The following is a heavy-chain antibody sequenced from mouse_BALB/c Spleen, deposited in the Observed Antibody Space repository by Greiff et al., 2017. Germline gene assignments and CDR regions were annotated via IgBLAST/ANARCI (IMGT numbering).Heavy chain of an antibody. CDR1: GSSLTSYD. V-gene: IGHV2-9-2*01. D-gene: IGHD1-1*01. J-gene: IGHJ2*01. CDR2: IWTGGGT. CDR3: VRSGPYYYGSSYHFDY. Sequence: VHLVESGPGLVAPSQSLSITCTVSGSSLTSYDISWIRQPPGKGLEWLGVIWTGGGTNYNSAFMSRLSISKDNSKSQVFLKMNSLQTDDTAIYYCVRSGPYYYGSSYHFDYWGQGTTLTVSS.